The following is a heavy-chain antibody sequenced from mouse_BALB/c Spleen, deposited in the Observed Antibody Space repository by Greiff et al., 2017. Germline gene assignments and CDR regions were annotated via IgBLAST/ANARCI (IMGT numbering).Heavy chain of an antibody. D-gene: IGHD3-3*01. CDR2: ISSGSSTI. V-gene: IGHV5-17*02. Sequence: EVQVVESGGGLVQPGGSRKLSCAASGFTFSSFGMHWVRQAPEKGLEWVAYISSGSSTIYYADTVKGRFTISRDNPKNTLFLQMTSLRSEDTAMYYCARDWDRGTWFAYWGQGTLVTVSA. CDR3: ARDWDRGTWFAY. J-gene: IGHJ3*01. CDR1: GFTFSSFG.